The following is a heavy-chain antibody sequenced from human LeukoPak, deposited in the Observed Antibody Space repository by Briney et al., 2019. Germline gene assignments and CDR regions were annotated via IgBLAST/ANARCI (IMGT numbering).Heavy chain of an antibody. Sequence: SVKVSSKASGGTFSSYAISWVRQAPGQGLEWMGGIIPIFGTANYAQKFQGRVTITADESTSTAYMELSSLRSEDTAVYYCARAYYYDSSGYYDYWGQGTLVTVSS. D-gene: IGHD3-22*01. CDR1: GGTFSSYA. V-gene: IGHV1-69*13. CDR2: IIPIFGTA. CDR3: ARAYYYDSSGYYDY. J-gene: IGHJ4*02.